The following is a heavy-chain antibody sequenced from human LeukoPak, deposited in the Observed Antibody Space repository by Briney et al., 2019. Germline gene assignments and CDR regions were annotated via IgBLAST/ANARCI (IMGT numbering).Heavy chain of an antibody. J-gene: IGHJ3*02. Sequence: GGSLRLSCAASGFTFSEYYMSWIRQAPGKGLEWVSYISSSGSTIYYADSVKGRFTISRDNAKNSLYLQMNSLRAEDTAVYYCARDRGCSSTSCYINAFDIWGQGTMVTVSS. V-gene: IGHV3-11*04. CDR3: ARDRGCSSTSCYINAFDI. D-gene: IGHD2-2*02. CDR1: GFTFSEYY. CDR2: ISSSGSTI.